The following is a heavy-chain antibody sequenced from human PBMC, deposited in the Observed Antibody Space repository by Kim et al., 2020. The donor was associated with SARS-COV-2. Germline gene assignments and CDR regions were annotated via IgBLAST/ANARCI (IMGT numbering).Heavy chain of an antibody. CDR3: VKNSGSGIYSGLGV. D-gene: IGHD1-26*01. Sequence: GGSLRLSCAASGFSFSSYAMSWVRQAPGKGLEWVSSLSTNGDNTYYADSVKGRFTISRDNSRNTLNLQMNSLRAEDTAVYYCVKNSGSGIYSGLGVWGQG. CDR2: LSTNGDNT. V-gene: IGHV3-23*01. CDR1: GFSFSSYA. J-gene: IGHJ6*02.